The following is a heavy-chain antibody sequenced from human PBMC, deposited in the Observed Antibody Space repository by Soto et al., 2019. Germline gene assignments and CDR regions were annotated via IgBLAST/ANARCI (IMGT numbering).Heavy chain of an antibody. Sequence: QVQLVQSGPEVKKPGASVKVSCKTSGYTFTSYGISWVRQAPGQGLEWMGWISTDKGKTNYAQKFQGRVTMTTDTSTSTDYMEVRSLRSDDTAVYYCATRSPAFDYWGQGTLVTVSS. CDR2: ISTDKGKT. CDR3: ATRSPAFDY. V-gene: IGHV1-18*01. CDR1: GYTFTSYG. J-gene: IGHJ4*02.